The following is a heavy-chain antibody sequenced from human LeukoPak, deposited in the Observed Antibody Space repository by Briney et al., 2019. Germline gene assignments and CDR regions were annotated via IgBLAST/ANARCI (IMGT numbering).Heavy chain of an antibody. CDR3: ARGIVVVPAAIRNYYYYYYMDV. Sequence: PSETLSLTCTVSGGSISSYYWSWIRQPPGKGLEWIGYIYYSGSTNYNPSLKSRVTMSVDTSKNQFSLKLSSVTAADTAVYYCARGIVVVPAAIRNYYYYYYMDVWGKGTTVTVSS. D-gene: IGHD2-2*01. V-gene: IGHV4-59*12. CDR1: GGSISSYY. J-gene: IGHJ6*03. CDR2: IYYSGST.